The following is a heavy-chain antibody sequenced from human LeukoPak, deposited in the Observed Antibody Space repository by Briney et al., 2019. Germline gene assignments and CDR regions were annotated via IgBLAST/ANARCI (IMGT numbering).Heavy chain of an antibody. CDR2: IPGGSGGDT. D-gene: IGHD5-12*01. CDR3: ATSGYTGYDHTS. V-gene: IGHV3-23*01. CDR1: GFTFSSYA. J-gene: IGHJ5*02. Sequence: GGSLTLSWLASGFTFSSYAIAWVRQPPGKGLEWVSVIPGGSGGDTFYSDSVKGRFTISRDNYKNTLYLHMNSLRAEDTAVHYCATSGYTGYDHTSWGEGTLVTVSS.